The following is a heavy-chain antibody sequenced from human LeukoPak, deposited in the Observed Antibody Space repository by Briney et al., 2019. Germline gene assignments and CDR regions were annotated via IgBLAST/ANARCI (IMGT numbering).Heavy chain of an antibody. CDR2: ITSSSSTI. CDR3: ARDFTSWYGRFDY. Sequence: PGGSLRLSCAASGFTFSSYSMNWVRQAPGKGLEWVSYITSSSSTIYYADSVKGRFTISRDNAKNSLYLQMNSLRAEDTAVYYCARDFTSWYGRFDYWGQGTLVTVPS. CDR1: GFTFSSYS. D-gene: IGHD6-13*01. V-gene: IGHV3-48*04. J-gene: IGHJ4*02.